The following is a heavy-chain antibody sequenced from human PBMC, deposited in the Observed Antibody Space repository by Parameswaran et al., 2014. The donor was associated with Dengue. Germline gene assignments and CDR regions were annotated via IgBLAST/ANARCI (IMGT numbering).Heavy chain of an antibody. V-gene: IGHV3-53*01. CDR2: INSDGER. CDR3: ADSSGLY. CDR1: GFTVSSVY. Sequence: ESLKISCAVSGFTVSSVYMSWGRQAPGKGLECVSVINSDGERYYADSVKGRFTISRDNSRNTLYLQMNSLRGEDTAVYYCADSSGLYWGQGTLVTVSS. J-gene: IGHJ4*02. D-gene: IGHD3-22*01.